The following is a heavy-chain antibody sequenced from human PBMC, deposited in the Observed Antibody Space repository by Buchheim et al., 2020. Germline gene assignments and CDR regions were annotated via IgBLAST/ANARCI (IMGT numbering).Heavy chain of an antibody. CDR3: ARVVIDQGLAAAGTGNFDY. CDR2: IWYDGSNK. Sequence: QVQLVESGGGVVQPGRSLGLSCTASGFTFSSYGMHWVRQAPGKGLEWVAVIWYDGSNKYYADSVKGRFTISRDNSKNTLYLQMNSLRAEDTAVYCCARVVIDQGLAAAGTGNFDYWGQGTL. V-gene: IGHV3-33*01. D-gene: IGHD6-13*01. CDR1: GFTFSSYG. J-gene: IGHJ4*02.